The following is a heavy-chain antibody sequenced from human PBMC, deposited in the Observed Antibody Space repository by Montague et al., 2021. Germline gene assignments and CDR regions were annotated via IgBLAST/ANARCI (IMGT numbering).Heavy chain of an antibody. J-gene: IGHJ5*02. CDR3: AKQYLKDS. V-gene: IGHV3-23*01. Sequence: SLRLSCAISGFLFRNYAMNWVRQAPGKGLEWVSGISESGDETDYADSVKGRFTISRDNSKNTLYVQMNSLRAEDTAVYYCAKQYLKDSWGQGTMVTVSS. CDR1: GFLFRNYA. D-gene: IGHD2-2*01. CDR2: ISESGDET.